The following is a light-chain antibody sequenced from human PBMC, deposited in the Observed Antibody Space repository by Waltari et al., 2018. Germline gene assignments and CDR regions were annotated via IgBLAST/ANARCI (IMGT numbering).Light chain of an antibody. CDR2: GAS. Sequence: DIQMTQSPPSLSASVGARVTITCRATQSISTSLNWYQHKAGKAPKLLIYGASTLERGVASRFSGSGSGTDFTLTINSLRPEDFATYYCQQSYTAPFTFGPGTRVDLK. J-gene: IGKJ3*01. V-gene: IGKV1-39*01. CDR1: QSISTS. CDR3: QQSYTAPFT.